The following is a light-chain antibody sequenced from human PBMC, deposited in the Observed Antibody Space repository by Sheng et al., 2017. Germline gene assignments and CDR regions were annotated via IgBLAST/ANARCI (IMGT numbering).Light chain of an antibody. Sequence: SYELTQPPSVSVAPGKTARISCAGDNIGSTTVHWYQQKPGQAPVLVVYDDVSRPSGIPERFAGSNSGSTATLSITRVEAGDEADYYCQVWDTSVDPVVFGGGTKLTVL. CDR3: QVWDTSVDPVV. V-gene: IGLV3-21*01. J-gene: IGLJ2*01. CDR1: NIGSTT. CDR2: DDV.